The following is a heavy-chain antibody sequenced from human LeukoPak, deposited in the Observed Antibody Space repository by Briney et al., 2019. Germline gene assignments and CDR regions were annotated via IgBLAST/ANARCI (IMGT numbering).Heavy chain of an antibody. CDR3: ARVAPLFCSSTSCPQRFDY. CDR2: IYYSGST. V-gene: IGHV4-59*01. J-gene: IGHJ4*02. Sequence: SETLSLTCTVSGGSTSSYYWSWIRQPPGKGLEWIGYIYYSGSTNYNPSLKSRVTISVDTSKNQFSLKLSSVTAADTAVYYCARVAPLFCSSTSCPQRFDYWGQGTLVTISS. CDR1: GGSTSSYY. D-gene: IGHD2-2*01.